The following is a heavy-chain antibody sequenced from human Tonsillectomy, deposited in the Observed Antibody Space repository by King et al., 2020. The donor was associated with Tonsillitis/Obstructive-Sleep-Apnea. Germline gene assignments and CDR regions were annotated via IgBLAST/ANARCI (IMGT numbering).Heavy chain of an antibody. CDR2: ITSKTEGGTT. CDR3: TTGYDILTGYYKSNAFDI. J-gene: IGHJ3*02. CDR1: GFTFSNAG. V-gene: IGHV3-15*01. D-gene: IGHD3-9*01. Sequence: VQLVESGGGLVKPGGSLRVSCAASGFTFSNAGMTWGRQAPGKGLEWVGRITSKTEGGTTDYAAPVKGRFTISRDDSKNTLYLPMNNLKTEDTAEYYCTTGYDILTGYYKSNAFDIWGQGTMVTVSS.